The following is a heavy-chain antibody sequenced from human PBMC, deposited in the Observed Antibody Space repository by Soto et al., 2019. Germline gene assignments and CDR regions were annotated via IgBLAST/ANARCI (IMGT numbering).Heavy chain of an antibody. J-gene: IGHJ3*02. Sequence: GGSLRLSCAASGFTFSSYSMNWVRQAPGKGLEWVSYISSSSSTIYYADSVKGRFTIARDNAKDSLYLQMNSLRSEDTAVYYCAKVMGYCISTSCYFHAFDIWGQGTMVTVSS. V-gene: IGHV3-48*01. CDR2: ISSSSSTI. CDR1: GFTFSSYS. D-gene: IGHD2-2*01. CDR3: AKVMGYCISTSCYFHAFDI.